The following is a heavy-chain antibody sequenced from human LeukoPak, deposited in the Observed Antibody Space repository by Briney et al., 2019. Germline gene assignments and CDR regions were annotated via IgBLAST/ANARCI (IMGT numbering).Heavy chain of an antibody. CDR3: ARHRDFDSTGYYYPLFDY. D-gene: IGHD3-22*01. CDR1: GYTFTGYY. CDR2: INANHGGT. J-gene: IGHJ4*02. Sequence: ASVKVSCKASGYTFTGYYLHWVRQAPGQGLEWMGWINANHGGTNYAQQFQGRVTMTRDTSISTAYMELSRLRSDDAAVYYCARHRDFDSTGYYYPLFDYWGQGALVTVSS. V-gene: IGHV1-2*02.